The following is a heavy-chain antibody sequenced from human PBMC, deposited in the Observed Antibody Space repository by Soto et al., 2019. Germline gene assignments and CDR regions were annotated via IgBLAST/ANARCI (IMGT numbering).Heavy chain of an antibody. CDR3: ASEGVASATHPWGDAFDI. CDR2: VGIGSTKT. J-gene: IGHJ3*02. D-gene: IGHD3-16*01. V-gene: IGHV1-3*04. Sequence: HVQLVQSGAEVKKPGASVKVSCKASGYTFTNYVIHWVRQAPGQSLEWMGWVGIGSTKTDYSQKFLGRVTFSRDTSANTAHMELGGLKSEDTAVYYCASEGVASATHPWGDAFDIWGQGTMVTVSS. CDR1: GYTFTNYV.